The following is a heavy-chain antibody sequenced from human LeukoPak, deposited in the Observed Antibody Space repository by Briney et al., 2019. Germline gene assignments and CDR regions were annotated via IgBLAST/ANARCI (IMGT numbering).Heavy chain of an antibody. CDR2: ISAYNGNT. J-gene: IGHJ4*02. CDR3: ARGVVPAMVRGSYQAPFDY. CDR1: GYTFTSYS. D-gene: IGHD3-10*01. V-gene: IGHV1-18*01. Sequence: ASVKVSCKASGYTFTSYSISWVRQAPGQGLEWMGWISAYNGNTNYAQKLQGRVTMTTDTSTSTAYMELRSLRSDDTAVYYCARGVVPAMVRGSYQAPFDYWGQGTLVTVSS.